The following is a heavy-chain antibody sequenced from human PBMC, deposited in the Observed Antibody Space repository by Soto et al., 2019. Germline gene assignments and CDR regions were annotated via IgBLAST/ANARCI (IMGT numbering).Heavy chain of an antibody. D-gene: IGHD2-15*01. Sequence: GGSLRLSCAASGFIFNEYGMHWVRQAPGKGLEWVAVIWYDGSDKYYADSVKGRFTFSRDNSKNTMSLQMNSLRAEDTAVYYCARWGCSGSNCNLNQRSFDLWGQGTLVTVSS. CDR1: GFIFNEYG. V-gene: IGHV3-33*03. CDR3: ARWGCSGSNCNLNQRSFDL. J-gene: IGHJ4*02. CDR2: IWYDGSDK.